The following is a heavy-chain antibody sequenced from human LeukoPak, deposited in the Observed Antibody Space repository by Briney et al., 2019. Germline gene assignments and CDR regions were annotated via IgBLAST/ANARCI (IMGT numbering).Heavy chain of an antibody. D-gene: IGHD6-19*01. J-gene: IGHJ4*02. CDR1: GGSISSSSYY. CDR3: ARALYSSGWYGYFDY. Sequence: SETLSLTCTVSGGSISSSSYYWGWIRQPPGKGLEWIGSIYYSGSTYYNPSLKSRVTISVDTSKNQFSLKLSSVTAADTAVYYCARALYSSGWYGYFDYWGQGTLVTVSS. V-gene: IGHV4-39*07. CDR2: IYYSGST.